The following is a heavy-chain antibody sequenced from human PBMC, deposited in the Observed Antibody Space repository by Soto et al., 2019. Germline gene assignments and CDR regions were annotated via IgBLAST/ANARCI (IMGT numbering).Heavy chain of an antibody. V-gene: IGHV3-48*02. D-gene: IGHD2-15*01. J-gene: IGHJ4*02. Sequence: GGSLRLSCAASGFTFSSYSINWVRQAPGKGLEWVSYISSSSSTIYYADSVKGRFTISRDNAKNSLCLQMNSLRDEDTAVYYCARDRCRGGSCWSFDSWGQGTLVTVSS. CDR3: ARDRCRGGSCWSFDS. CDR2: ISSSSSTI. CDR1: GFTFSSYS.